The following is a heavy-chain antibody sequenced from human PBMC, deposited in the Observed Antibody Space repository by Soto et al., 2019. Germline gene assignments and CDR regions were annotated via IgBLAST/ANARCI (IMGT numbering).Heavy chain of an antibody. CDR1: GFLFNTYW. J-gene: IGHJ4*02. CDR2: IKSDGSST. CDR3: AIGGGDYNYLDY. V-gene: IGHV3-74*01. D-gene: IGHD3-9*01. Sequence: EVQLVESGGGLVQPGGSLRLSCAASGFLFNTYWMFWVRQAPRKGLLWVSRIKSDGSSTNYADSVKGRFTISRDNAKNTLYLQMTSLRAEDTAVYYCAIGGGDYNYLDYWGQGILGTVSS.